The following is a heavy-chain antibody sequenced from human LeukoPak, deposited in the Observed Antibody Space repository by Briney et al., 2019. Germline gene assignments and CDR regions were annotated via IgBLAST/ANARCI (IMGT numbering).Heavy chain of an antibody. Sequence: SVKVSCKASGYTFTGYYMYWVRQAPGQGLEWMGGIIPIFGTANYAQKFQGRVTITADESTSTAYMELSSLRSEDTAVYYCATRGPNRGYCSSTSCYNHYYYYMDVWGKGTTVTVSS. CDR3: ATRGPNRGYCSSTSCYNHYYYYMDV. J-gene: IGHJ6*03. D-gene: IGHD2-2*02. V-gene: IGHV1-69*13. CDR1: GYTFTGYY. CDR2: IIPIFGTA.